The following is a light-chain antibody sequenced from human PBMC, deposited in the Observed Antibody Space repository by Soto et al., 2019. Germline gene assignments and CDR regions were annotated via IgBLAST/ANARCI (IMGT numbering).Light chain of an antibody. J-gene: IGLJ1*01. CDR3: CSYAGSSFYV. CDR1: SSVVGSYNL. Sequence: QSVLTQPASVSGSPGQSITISCTGTSSVVGSYNLVSWYQQHPGKAPKLMIYEVSKRPSGVSNRFSGSKSGNTASLTISGLQAEDEADYYCCSYAGSSFYVFGTGTKVTV. V-gene: IGLV2-23*02. CDR2: EVS.